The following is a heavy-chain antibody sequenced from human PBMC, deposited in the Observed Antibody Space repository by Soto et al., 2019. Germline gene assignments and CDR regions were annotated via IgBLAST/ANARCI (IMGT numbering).Heavy chain of an antibody. CDR3: ARDLFYDSSAKGDFQH. D-gene: IGHD3-22*01. V-gene: IGHV3-23*01. CDR1: GFTFSNYA. CDR2: VNNGGGGT. J-gene: IGHJ1*01. Sequence: GGSLRLSCAASGFTFSNYAMTWVRQAPGKGPEWISTVNNGGGGTYYADSVKGRFTISRDNSKNTLYLQMNSLRAEDTAVYYCARDLFYDSSAKGDFQHWGQGTLVTVSS.